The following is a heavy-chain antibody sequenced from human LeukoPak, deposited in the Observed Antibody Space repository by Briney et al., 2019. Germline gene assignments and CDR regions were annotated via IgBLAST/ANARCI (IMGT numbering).Heavy chain of an antibody. CDR2: MYSGGTI. CDR3: ARDALGYCSSTSCYPNGYYYYMDV. D-gene: IGHD2-2*01. Sequence: GGSLRLSCAASGFTVSSSFMTWVRQAPGKGLEWVSVMYSGGTIFYSESVKGRFTISRDNSKNMVYLEMSSLRAGDTAVYYCARDALGYCSSTSCYPNGYYYYMDVWGKGTTVTVSS. V-gene: IGHV3-66*02. CDR1: GFTVSSSF. J-gene: IGHJ6*03.